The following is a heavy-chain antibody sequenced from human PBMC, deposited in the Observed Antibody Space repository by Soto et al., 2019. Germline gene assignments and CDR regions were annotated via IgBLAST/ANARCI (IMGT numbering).Heavy chain of an antibody. CDR3: AKPPDYGDYVSGDY. CDR2: INWNGGST. D-gene: IGHD4-17*01. CDR1: GFTFDDYG. J-gene: IGHJ4*02. V-gene: IGHV3-20*01. Sequence: EVQLVESGGGVVRPGGSLRLSCAASGFTFDDYGMSWVRQAPGKGLEWVSGINWNGGSTGYADSVKGRFTISRDNAKNSLYLKMNSLRAGDRALYHCAKPPDYGDYVSGDYGGQGPLVTVSS.